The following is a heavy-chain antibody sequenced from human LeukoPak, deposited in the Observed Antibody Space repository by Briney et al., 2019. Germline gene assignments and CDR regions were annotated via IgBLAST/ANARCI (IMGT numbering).Heavy chain of an antibody. J-gene: IGHJ4*02. V-gene: IGHV2-5*02. CDR2: IYWDDDK. CDR3: AHYGYDVNFDY. D-gene: IGHD5-12*01. Sequence: WIRQPPGKALEWLALIYWDDDKRYSPSLKSRLTITKDTSKNQVVLTMTNMDPVDTATYYCAHYGYDVNFDYWGQGTLVTVSS.